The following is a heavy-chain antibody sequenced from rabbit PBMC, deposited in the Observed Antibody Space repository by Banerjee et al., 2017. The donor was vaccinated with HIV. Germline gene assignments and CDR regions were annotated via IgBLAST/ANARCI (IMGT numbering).Heavy chain of an antibody. D-gene: IGHD1-1*01. V-gene: IGHV1S40*01. CDR2: IYAGNSVGT. J-gene: IGHJ3*01. CDR1: GFSFSSGYY. CDR3: ARDYVSSSGYYWDL. Sequence: QSLEESGGDLVKPGASLTLTCTASGFSFSSGYYMCWVRQAPGKGLEWIACIYAGNSVGTYYASWAKGRFTISKTSSTTVTLQMTSLTAADTATYFCARDYVSSSGYYWDLWGQGTLVTVS.